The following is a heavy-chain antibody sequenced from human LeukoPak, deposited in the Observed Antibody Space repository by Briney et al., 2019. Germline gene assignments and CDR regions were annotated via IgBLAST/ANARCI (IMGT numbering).Heavy chain of an antibody. V-gene: IGHV1-2*02. CDR1: GYTFTGYY. J-gene: IGHJ4*02. D-gene: IGHD6-6*01. Sequence: ASVKVSCKASGYTFTGYYIHWVRQAPGQGLEWMAWINPNSGGTNYAQKFQGRVTMTRDTSISTAYMELSRLRSDDTAVYYCATSVEYSSSSNYYWGQGTLVTVSS. CDR2: INPNSGGT. CDR3: ATSVEYSSSSNYY.